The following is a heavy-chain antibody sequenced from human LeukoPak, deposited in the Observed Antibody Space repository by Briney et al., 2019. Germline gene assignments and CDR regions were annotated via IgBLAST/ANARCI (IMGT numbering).Heavy chain of an antibody. V-gene: IGHV4-30-4*01. Sequence: PSETLSLTCTVSGGSISSGGYYWSWIRQPPGKGLEWIGYIYYSGSTYYNPSLKSRVTISVDTSKNQFSLKLSSVTAADTAVYYCARGRVQWELLTAPDYWGQGTLVTVSS. CDR1: GGSISSGGYY. D-gene: IGHD1-26*01. CDR3: ARGRVQWELLTAPDY. J-gene: IGHJ4*02. CDR2: IYYSGST.